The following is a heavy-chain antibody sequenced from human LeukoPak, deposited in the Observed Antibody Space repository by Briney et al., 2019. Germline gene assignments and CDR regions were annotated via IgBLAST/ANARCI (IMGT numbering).Heavy chain of an antibody. Sequence: LGGALQISCKGSGYRFTSYWIGWGRQMPGKGLEGMGIIYPGDSDTRYSPSFQGQVTISADKSISTAYLQWSSLKASNTAMYYCARGPITMGYYYGMDVWGQGTTVTVSS. J-gene: IGHJ6*02. CDR3: ARGPITMGYYYGMDV. CDR1: GYRFTSYW. CDR2: IYPGDSDT. V-gene: IGHV5-51*01. D-gene: IGHD3-10*01.